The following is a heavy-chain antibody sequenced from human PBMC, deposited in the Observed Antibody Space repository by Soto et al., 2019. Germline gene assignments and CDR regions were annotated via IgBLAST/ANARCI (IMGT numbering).Heavy chain of an antibody. CDR1: GFTFSNAW. J-gene: IGHJ4*02. CDR3: TTGPAALSDIDY. D-gene: IGHD2-2*01. V-gene: IGHV3-15*01. Sequence: GGSLRLSCAASGFTFSNAWMSWVRQAPGKGLEWVGRIKSKTDGGTTDYAAPVKGRFTISRDDSKNTLYLQMNSLKTEDTAVYYCTTGPAALSDIDYWGQGTLVTVSS. CDR2: IKSKTDGGTT.